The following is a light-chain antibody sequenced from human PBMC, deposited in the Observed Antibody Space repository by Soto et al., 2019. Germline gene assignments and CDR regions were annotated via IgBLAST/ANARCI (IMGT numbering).Light chain of an antibody. CDR1: QSVSSN. V-gene: IGKV3-15*01. CDR3: QQYDNWPLT. CDR2: GAS. Sequence: EIVMTQSPATLPVSPGERATLSCRASQSVSSNLAWYQQKPGQAPRFLIYGASTRATGIPARFSGSGSGTEFTLNISSRQSEDFAVYYCQQYDNWPLTFGGGTKVDIK. J-gene: IGKJ4*01.